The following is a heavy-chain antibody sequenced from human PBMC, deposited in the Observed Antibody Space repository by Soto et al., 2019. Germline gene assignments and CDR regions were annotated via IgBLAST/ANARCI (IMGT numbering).Heavy chain of an antibody. CDR1: GFTFSSYS. J-gene: IGHJ4*02. V-gene: IGHV3-21*01. Sequence: GGSLRLSCAASGFTFSSYSMNWVRQAPGKGLEWVSSISSSSSYIYYADSVKGRFTISRDNAKNSLYLQMNSLRAEDTAVYYCARDSDPQQWLSIFDYWGQGTLVTVSS. CDR3: ARDSDPQQWLSIFDY. CDR2: ISSSSSYI. D-gene: IGHD6-19*01.